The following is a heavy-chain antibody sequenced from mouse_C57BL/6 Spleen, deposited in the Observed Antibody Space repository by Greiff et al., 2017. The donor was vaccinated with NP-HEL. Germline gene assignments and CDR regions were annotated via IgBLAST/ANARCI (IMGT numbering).Heavy chain of an antibody. CDR1: GYAFTNYL. D-gene: IGHD1-1*01. J-gene: IGHJ4*01. CDR3: AREDYGSSYDYAMDY. Sequence: QVQLQQSGAELVRPGTSVKVSCKASGYAFTNYLIEWVKQRPGQGLEWIGVINPGSGGTNYNEKFKGKATLTADKSSSTAYMQLSSLTSEDSAVYFCAREDYGSSYDYAMDYWGQGTSVTVSS. CDR2: INPGSGGT. V-gene: IGHV1-54*01.